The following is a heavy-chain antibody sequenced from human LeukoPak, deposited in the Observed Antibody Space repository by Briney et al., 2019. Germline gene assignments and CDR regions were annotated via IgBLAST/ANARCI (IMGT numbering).Heavy chain of an antibody. CDR3: AKESPFGVAAPPFDP. Sequence: GGSLRLSCAASGFTFSSYEMNWVRPAPGKGLEWVSYISSSGSTIYYADSVKGRFTISRDNAKNSLYLQMHSLSAEDTAVYYCAKESPFGVAAPPFDPWGQGTLVTVSS. D-gene: IGHD3-3*01. V-gene: IGHV3-48*03. J-gene: IGHJ5*02. CDR1: GFTFSSYE. CDR2: ISSSGSTI.